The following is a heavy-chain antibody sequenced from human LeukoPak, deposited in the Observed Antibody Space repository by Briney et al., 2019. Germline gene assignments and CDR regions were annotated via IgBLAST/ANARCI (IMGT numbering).Heavy chain of an antibody. CDR1: GGSISSYY. CDR2: IYYSGST. J-gene: IGHJ6*03. D-gene: IGHD3-10*01. V-gene: IGHV4-59*01. CDR3: ARAKTLYGSGYMDV. Sequence: PSETLSLTCTVSGGSISSYYWSWIRQPPGKGLEWIGYIYYSGSTNYNPSLKSRVTISVDTSKNQFSLKLSSVTAADTAVYYCARAKTLYGSGYMDVWGKGTTVTISS.